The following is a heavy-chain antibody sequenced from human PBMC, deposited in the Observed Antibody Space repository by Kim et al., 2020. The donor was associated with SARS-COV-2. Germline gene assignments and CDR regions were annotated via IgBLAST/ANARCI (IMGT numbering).Heavy chain of an antibody. CDR3: AKWGTFCSSPTCYSFFDY. V-gene: IGHV3-23*01. D-gene: IGHD2-2*01. CDR1: GFTFSSYA. J-gene: IGHJ4*02. Sequence: GGSLRLSCAASGFTFSSYAMSWLRQAPGKGLEWVSAISDSGARTYYADSVKGRFTISRDNSNNTLCLQMNSLTAEDTAVYYCAKWGTFCSSPTCYSFFDYGGQGTLVTVSS. CDR2: ISDSGART.